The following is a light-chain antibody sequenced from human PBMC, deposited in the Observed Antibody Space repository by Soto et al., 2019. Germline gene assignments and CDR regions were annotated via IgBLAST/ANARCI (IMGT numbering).Light chain of an antibody. J-gene: IGKJ5*01. CDR1: QTISSN. CDR2: GAS. CDR3: QQYGSSPIT. Sequence: EIGMTGFPASRYVSPGQRATLSCMASQTISSNLACYQQKPGQAPRLLIYGASTRATGIPARLSGSASGTDFTLTISRLEPEDFAVYYCQQYGSSPITFGQGTRLEIK. V-gene: IGKV3-15*01.